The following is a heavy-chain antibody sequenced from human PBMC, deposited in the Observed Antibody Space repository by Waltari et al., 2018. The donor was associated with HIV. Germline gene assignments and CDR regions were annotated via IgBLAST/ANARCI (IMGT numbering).Heavy chain of an antibody. CDR1: GFTFSDHY. CDR3: ARTYHYDSSGPDAFDI. V-gene: IGHV3-72*01. CDR2: TRNKANSYTT. D-gene: IGHD3-22*01. J-gene: IGHJ3*02. Sequence: PGGSLRLSCAASGFTFSDHYMDWVRQAPGKGLEWVGRTRNKANSYTTEYAASVKGRFTISRDDSKNSLYLQMNSLKTEDTAVYYCARTYHYDSSGPDAFDIWGQGTMVTVSS.